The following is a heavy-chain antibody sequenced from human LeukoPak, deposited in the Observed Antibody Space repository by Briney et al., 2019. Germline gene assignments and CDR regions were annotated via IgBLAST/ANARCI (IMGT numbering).Heavy chain of an antibody. V-gene: IGHV1-2*02. CDR3: ARDDMVRGVNDGFDI. Sequence: ASVKVSCKASGYTFTGYYMHWVRQAPGQGLEWMGWINPNSGGTNYAQKFQGRVTMTRDTSISTAYMELSRLRSDDTAVYYCARDDMVRGVNDGFDIWGQGTMVTVSS. CDR2: INPNSGGT. D-gene: IGHD3-10*01. J-gene: IGHJ3*02. CDR1: GYTFTGYY.